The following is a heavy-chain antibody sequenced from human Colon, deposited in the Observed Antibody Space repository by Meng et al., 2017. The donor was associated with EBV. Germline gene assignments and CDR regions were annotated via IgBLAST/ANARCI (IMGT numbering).Heavy chain of an antibody. CDR2: IYYRGSR. Sequence: QVQPQAPGPGRRNTSQTLALTCTVSGDSISSTDYYWSWVRQPPGKGLEWTGYIYYRGSRYYNPSLKSRVTISVDTSKNQFSLKLSSVTAADTAVYYCTRVTGKIYYDGSGYPEAFDYWGQGTLVTVSS. CDR3: TRVTGKIYYDGSGYPEAFDY. D-gene: IGHD3-22*01. V-gene: IGHV4-30-4*01. CDR1: GDSISSTDYY. J-gene: IGHJ4*02.